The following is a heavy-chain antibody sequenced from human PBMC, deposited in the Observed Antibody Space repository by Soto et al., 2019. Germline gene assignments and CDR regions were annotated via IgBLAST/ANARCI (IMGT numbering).Heavy chain of an antibody. J-gene: IGHJ5*02. CDR3: DKEMLRGVVRSWVDP. CDR2: ISGSGGST. Sequence: PGGSLRLSCAASGFTFSSYAMSWVRQAPGKGLEWVSAISGSGGSTYYADSVKGRFTISRDNSKNTLYLQMNSLRAEDTAVYYRDKEMLRGVVRSWVDPWGQGPLVTVSS. D-gene: IGHD3-10*01. CDR1: GFTFSSYA. V-gene: IGHV3-23*01.